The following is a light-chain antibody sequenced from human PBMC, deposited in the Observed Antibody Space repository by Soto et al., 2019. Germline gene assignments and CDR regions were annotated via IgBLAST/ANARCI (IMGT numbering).Light chain of an antibody. CDR1: QSVSSS. CDR3: QQRNNCPPEAT. J-gene: IGKJ3*01. CDR2: DAS. Sequence: EIVLTQSPSTLSSSLGDRATISCRASQSVSSSLAWYQQKPGQAPRLLIYDASNRDTGIPPRFSGSGSGTDFTLTISSLQHEDFAVYYCQQRNNCPPEATFGPGTKVEIK. V-gene: IGKV3-11*01.